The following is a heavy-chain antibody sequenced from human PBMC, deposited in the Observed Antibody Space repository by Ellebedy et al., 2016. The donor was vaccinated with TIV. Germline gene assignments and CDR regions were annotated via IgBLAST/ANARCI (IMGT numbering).Heavy chain of an antibody. CDR2: IKDDGSEK. J-gene: IGHJ6*02. CDR1: GFTFSSYA. Sequence: PGGSLRLSCAASGFTFSSYAMNWVRQAPGKGLEWVANIKDDGSEKYYVDPVKGRFTITRDNAKNSLYLQMNSLRAEDTAVYHCARGMRVMSYYYGMDVWGQGTTVTVSS. CDR3: ARGMRVMSYYYGMDV. D-gene: IGHD3-22*01. V-gene: IGHV3-7*04.